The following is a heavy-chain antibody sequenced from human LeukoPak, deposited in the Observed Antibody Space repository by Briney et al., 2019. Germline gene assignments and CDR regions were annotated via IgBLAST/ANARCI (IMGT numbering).Heavy chain of an antibody. D-gene: IGHD2-15*01. V-gene: IGHV4-34*01. CDR1: GGSFSGYY. Sequence: KASETLSLTCAVYGGSFSGYYWRWIRQPPGKGLEWIGEINHSGSTNYNPSLKSRVTISVDTSKNQFSLKLSSVTAADTAVYYCARGRLTYCSGGSCYWGFDYWGQGTLVTVSS. CDR3: ARGRLTYCSGGSCYWGFDY. J-gene: IGHJ4*02. CDR2: INHSGST.